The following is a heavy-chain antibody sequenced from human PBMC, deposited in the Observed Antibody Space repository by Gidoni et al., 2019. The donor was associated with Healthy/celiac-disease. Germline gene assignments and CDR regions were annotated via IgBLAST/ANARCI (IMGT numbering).Heavy chain of an antibody. CDR2: IAYDGSNK. J-gene: IGHJ6*02. D-gene: IGHD6-19*01. CDR3: AKERSVAGYYYYYYGMDV. CDR1: GFTFRSYG. V-gene: IGHV3-30*18. Sequence: QVQLVESGGGVVQPGRSLRLSCAASGFTFRSYGMHWVRQAPGKGLEWVAVIAYDGSNKYYADSVKGRFTISRDNSKNTLYLQRNSLRAEDTAVYYCAKERSVAGYYYYYYGMDVWGQGTTVTVSS.